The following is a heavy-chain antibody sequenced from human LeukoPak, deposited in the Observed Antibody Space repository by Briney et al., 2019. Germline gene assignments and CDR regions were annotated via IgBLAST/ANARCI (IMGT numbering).Heavy chain of an antibody. V-gene: IGHV4-34*01. Sequence: KSSETLSLTCAVYGGSFSGYYWSWIRQPPGEGREWIGEINRSGSTNYDPSLKSRVTISVGTSKNQFSLKLSSVTAADTAVYYCASRYCSGGSCYGDWFDPWGQGTLVTVSS. CDR2: INRSGST. CDR3: ASRYCSGGSCYGDWFDP. CDR1: GGSFSGYY. J-gene: IGHJ5*02. D-gene: IGHD2-15*01.